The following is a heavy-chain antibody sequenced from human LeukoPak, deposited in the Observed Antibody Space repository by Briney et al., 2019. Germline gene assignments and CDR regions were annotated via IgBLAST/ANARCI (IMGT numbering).Heavy chain of an antibody. CDR2: ISGSGDSA. CDR3: AKFSGSYYYYYAMDV. CDR1: GFTFSNNA. V-gene: IGHV3-23*01. D-gene: IGHD1-26*01. Sequence: QSGESLRLSCAASGFTFSNNAMSWVRQAPGKGLEWVSAISGSGDSAYYADSVKGRFTISRDNSKNTLYLQMDGLGAENTAVYYCAKFSGSYYYYYAMDVWGQGTTVTVSS. J-gene: IGHJ6*02.